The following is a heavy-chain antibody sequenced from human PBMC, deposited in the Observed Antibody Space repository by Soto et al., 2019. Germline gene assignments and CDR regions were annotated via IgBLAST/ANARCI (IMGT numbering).Heavy chain of an antibody. Sequence: QVQLVQSGAEVRKPGASVKVSCKASGYTFTEYDISWVRQAPGQGLEWMGWISVYNDNRHYAEKVQGRVTLTIDKSTSTAYMEMRSLISDDTAIYYCERYRGDPYWYFDLWGRGTLVTVSS. V-gene: IGHV1-18*01. CDR1: GYTFTEYD. CDR2: ISVYNDNR. CDR3: ERYRGDPYWYFDL. J-gene: IGHJ2*01. D-gene: IGHD4-17*01.